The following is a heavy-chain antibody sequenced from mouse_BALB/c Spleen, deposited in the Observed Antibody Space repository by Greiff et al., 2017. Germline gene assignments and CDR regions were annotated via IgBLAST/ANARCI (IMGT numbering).Heavy chain of an antibody. CDR2: ISYSGST. Sequence: EVHLVESGPGLVKPSQSLSLTCTVTGYSITSDYAWNWIRQFPGNKLEWMGYISYSGSTSYNPSLKSRISITRDTSKNQFFLQLNSVTTEDTATYYCARWLLTEGSYAIDYWGQGTSVTVSS. V-gene: IGHV3-2*02. D-gene: IGHD2-3*01. CDR1: GYSITSDYA. CDR3: ARWLLTEGSYAIDY. J-gene: IGHJ4*01.